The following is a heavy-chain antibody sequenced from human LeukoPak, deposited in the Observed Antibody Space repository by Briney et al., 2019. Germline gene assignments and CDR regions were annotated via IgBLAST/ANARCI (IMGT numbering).Heavy chain of an antibody. J-gene: IGHJ5*01. CDR3: ARDPDSDNAWGWFDS. V-gene: IGHV3-30*03. CDR1: GFTFSSYG. CDR2: ISYDGSNK. Sequence: GGSLRLSCAASGFTFSSYGMHWVRQAPGKGLEWVAVISYDGSNKYYADSVKGRFTISRDNSKNTLYLQMNSLRAEDTAVYYCARDPDSDNAWGWFDSWGQGTVVTVSS. D-gene: IGHD3-16*01.